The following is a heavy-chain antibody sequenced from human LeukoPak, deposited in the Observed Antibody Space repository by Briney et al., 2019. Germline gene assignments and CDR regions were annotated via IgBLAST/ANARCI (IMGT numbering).Heavy chain of an antibody. CDR2: IIPIFGTA. D-gene: IGHD1-20*01. CDR1: GGTFSSYA. Sequence: ASVKVSCKASGGTFSSYAISWVRQAPGQGLEWMGGIIPIFGTANYAQKFQGRVTITADESTSTAYMELSSLRSEDTAVYYCASSGYNWTDYYYGMDVWGQGTTVTVSS. J-gene: IGHJ6*02. V-gene: IGHV1-69*13. CDR3: ASSGYNWTDYYYGMDV.